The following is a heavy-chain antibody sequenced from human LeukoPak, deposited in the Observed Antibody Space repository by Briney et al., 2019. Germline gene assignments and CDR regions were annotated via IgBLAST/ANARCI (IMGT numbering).Heavy chain of an antibody. V-gene: IGHV3-7*01. Sequence: PGGSLRLSCAASGFTLSSYWMSWVRQAPGKGLEWVANIKQDGSEKYYVDSVKGRFTISRDSAKNSLYLQMNSLRAEDTAVYYCAREGYYDSSGYYYGYWGQGTLVTVSS. CDR3: AREGYYDSSGYYYGY. CDR1: GFTLSSYW. J-gene: IGHJ4*02. CDR2: IKQDGSEK. D-gene: IGHD3-22*01.